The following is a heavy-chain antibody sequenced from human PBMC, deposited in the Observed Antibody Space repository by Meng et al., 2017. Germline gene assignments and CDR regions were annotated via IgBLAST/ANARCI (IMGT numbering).Heavy chain of an antibody. J-gene: IGHJ6*02. V-gene: IGHV2-70*01. Sequence: SGPTLVKPTQTRTLTCTFSGFSLSTSGMCGSWIRQPPGKALEWLALIDWDDDKYYSTALKTRLTISKDTSKNQVVLTMTNMDPVDTATYYCARTPGNTYNYYYYGMDVWGQGTTVTVSS. CDR3: ARTPGNTYNYYYYGMDV. D-gene: IGHD4-23*01. CDR1: GFSLSTSGMC. CDR2: IDWDDDK.